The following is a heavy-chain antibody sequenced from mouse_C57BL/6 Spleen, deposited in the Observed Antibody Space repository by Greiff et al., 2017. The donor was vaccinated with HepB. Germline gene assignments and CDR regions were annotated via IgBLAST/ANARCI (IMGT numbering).Heavy chain of an antibody. CDR1: GYAFSSSW. CDR2: IYPGDGDT. D-gene: IGHD1-1*02. CDR3: ARGRLTTMPSAMDY. V-gene: IGHV1-82*01. J-gene: IGHJ4*01. Sequence: VQLQQSGPELVKPGASVKISCKASGYAFSSSWMNWVKQRPGKGLEWIGRIYPGDGDTNYNGKFKGKATLTADKSSSTAYMQLSSLTSEDSAVYFCARGRLTTMPSAMDYWGQGTSVTVSS.